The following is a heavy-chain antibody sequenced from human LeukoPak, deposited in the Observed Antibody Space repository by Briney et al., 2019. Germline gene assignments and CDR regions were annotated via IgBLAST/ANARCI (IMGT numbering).Heavy chain of an antibody. CDR3: ARDGSGTTNFDC. D-gene: IGHD3-10*01. Sequence: GSLRLSCAASGFTFSSYSLNWVRQAPVKGPALVSSISSSSSYIYYADSVKGRFTISRDNAKNSLYLQMNSLRAEDTAVYYCARDGSGTTNFDCWGQGALVTVSS. CDR2: ISSSSSYI. V-gene: IGHV3-21*01. CDR1: GFTFSSYS. J-gene: IGHJ4*02.